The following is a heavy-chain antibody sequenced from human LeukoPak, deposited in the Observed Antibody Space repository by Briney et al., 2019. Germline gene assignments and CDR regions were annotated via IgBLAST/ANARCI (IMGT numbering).Heavy chain of an antibody. CDR3: AKDPTRVTTTHPDY. Sequence: PGGFLRLSCAASGFSFSSYGMHWVRQAPGKGLEWVVFIRYDGSNKSYADSVKGRFTISRDNSKNTLYLQMNSLRPEDTAVCYCAKDPTRVTTTHPDYWGQGTLVTVSS. J-gene: IGHJ4*02. CDR1: GFSFSSYG. D-gene: IGHD4-17*01. V-gene: IGHV3-30*02. CDR2: IRYDGSNK.